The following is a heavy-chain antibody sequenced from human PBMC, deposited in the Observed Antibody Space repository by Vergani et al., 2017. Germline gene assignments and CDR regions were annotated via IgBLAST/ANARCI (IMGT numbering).Heavy chain of an antibody. V-gene: IGHV3-21*02. CDR1: GFDFSSYI. J-gene: IGHJ4*02. CDR2: ISSSSSYI. Sequence: QLVESGGGWVQPGGSLRLSCVVSGFDFSSYIMNWVRQAPGKGLEWVSSISSSSSYIYYADSVKGRFTISRDNAKNSLYLQMNSLRAEDTAVYYCARAIIAVAGTGDYWGQGTLVTVSS. CDR3: ARAIIAVAGTGDY. D-gene: IGHD6-19*01.